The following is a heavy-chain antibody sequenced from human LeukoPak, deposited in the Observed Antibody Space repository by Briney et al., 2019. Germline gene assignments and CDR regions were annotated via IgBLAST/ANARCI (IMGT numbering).Heavy chain of an antibody. V-gene: IGHV3-30*19. J-gene: IGHJ4*02. CDR2: IPYDGSDK. Sequence: GGSLRLSCAASGFTFSAFGMHWVRQAPGKGLEWVTFIPYDGSDKYYADSVKGRFTISRDNSKNTLYLQMNNMRTEDTAVYYCARESYYYDSSGYLIPNYFDYWGQGTLVTVSS. D-gene: IGHD3-22*01. CDR1: GFTFSAFG. CDR3: ARESYYYDSSGYLIPNYFDY.